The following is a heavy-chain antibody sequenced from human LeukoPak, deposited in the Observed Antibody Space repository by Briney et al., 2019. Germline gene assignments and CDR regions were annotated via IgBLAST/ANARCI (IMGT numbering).Heavy chain of an antibody. J-gene: IGHJ4*02. CDR3: ARLSGDGYY. CDR1: GFTFNSYS. D-gene: IGHD4-17*01. Sequence: GGSLRLSCAASGFTFNSYSMSWVRQAPGKGLEWVANIKQDGSENYYVETVKGRFTISRDNAKNSLYLQMNSLRAEDTAVYYCARLSGDGYYWGQGTLVNVSS. CDR2: IKQDGSEN. V-gene: IGHV3-7*01.